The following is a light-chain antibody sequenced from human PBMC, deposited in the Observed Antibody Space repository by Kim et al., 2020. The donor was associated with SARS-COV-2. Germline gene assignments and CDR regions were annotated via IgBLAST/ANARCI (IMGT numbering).Light chain of an antibody. V-gene: IGKV1-5*03. Sequence: DIQMTQSPSTLSASVGDRVTNSCRASQSISSWLAWYQQKPGKAPNLLIYESSSLESGVPSRFSGSGSGTEFTLTISSLQPDDFATYYCQQYNSYPLTFGGGTKVDIK. CDR2: ESS. J-gene: IGKJ4*01. CDR3: QQYNSYPLT. CDR1: QSISSW.